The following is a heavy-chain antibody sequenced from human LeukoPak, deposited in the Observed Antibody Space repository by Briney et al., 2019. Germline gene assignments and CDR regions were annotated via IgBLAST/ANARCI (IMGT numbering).Heavy chain of an antibody. CDR2: IRSKAYGGTT. Sequence: GSLRLSCTASGFTFGDYAMSWVRQAPGKGLEWVGFIRSKAYGGTTEYAASVKGRFTISRDDSKSIAYLQMNSLKTEDTAVYYCTRVIVAAIGYSSSWYKDGNYYYYMDVWGKGTTVTISS. CDR3: TRVIVAAIGYSSSWYKDGNYYYYMDV. J-gene: IGHJ6*03. V-gene: IGHV3-49*04. D-gene: IGHD6-13*01. CDR1: GFTFGDYA.